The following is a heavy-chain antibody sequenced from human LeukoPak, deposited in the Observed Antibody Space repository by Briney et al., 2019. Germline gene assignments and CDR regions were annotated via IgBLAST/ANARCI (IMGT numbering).Heavy chain of an antibody. V-gene: IGHV3-30*18. Sequence: GGSLRLSCAASGFTFSNYGMHWVRQAPGKGLEWVAVISGDGTNKFYVDSVKSRFTISRDNSKNTLYLQMNSLRAEDTAVYYCAKDIVATAETYYFDYWGQGTLVTVSP. CDR2: ISGDGTNK. J-gene: IGHJ4*02. CDR1: GFTFSNYG. CDR3: AKDIVATAETYYFDY. D-gene: IGHD2-2*01.